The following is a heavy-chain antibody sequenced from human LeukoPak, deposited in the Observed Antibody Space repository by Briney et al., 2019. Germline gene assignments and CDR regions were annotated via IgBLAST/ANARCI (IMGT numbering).Heavy chain of an antibody. CDR1: GYTLTELS. J-gene: IGHJ4*02. CDR3: ATVGPNLAEFDY. V-gene: IGHV1-24*01. CDR2: FDPEDGET. D-gene: IGHD3-16*01. Sequence: ASVKVSCKVSGYTLTELSMHWVRQAPGKGLEWMGGFDPEDGETIYAQKFQGRVTMTEDTSTDTAYMELSSLRSEDTAVYYCATVGPNLAEFDYWGQGTLVTVSS.